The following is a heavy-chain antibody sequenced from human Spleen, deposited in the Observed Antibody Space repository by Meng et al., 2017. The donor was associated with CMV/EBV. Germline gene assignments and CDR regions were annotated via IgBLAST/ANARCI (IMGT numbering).Heavy chain of an antibody. CDR3: ARDPIRRGLDY. V-gene: IGHV3-74*01. J-gene: IGHJ4*02. CDR1: GFTFSSYW. Sequence: GESLKISCTASGFTFSSYWMHWVRQAPGKGLVWVSRSNNDGTITTYADSAQGRFTISRDNAKNTLYLQMNSLRAEDTAVYYCARDPIRRGLDYWGQGTLVTVSS. D-gene: IGHD3-10*01. CDR2: SNNDGTIT.